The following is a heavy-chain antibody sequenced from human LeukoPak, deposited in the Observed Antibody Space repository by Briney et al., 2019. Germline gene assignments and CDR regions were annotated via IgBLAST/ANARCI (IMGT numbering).Heavy chain of an antibody. D-gene: IGHD3-10*01. CDR3: AREIYYYGSGSYYRSLDY. J-gene: IGHJ4*02. CDR2: ISYDGSNK. V-gene: IGHV3-30*03. CDR1: GFTFSSYG. Sequence: GGSLRLSCAASGFTFSSYGMHWVRQAPGKGLEWVAVISYDGSNKYYADSVKGRFTISRDNSKNTLYLQMNSLRAEDTAVYYCAREIYYYGSGSYYRSLDYWGQGTLVTVSS.